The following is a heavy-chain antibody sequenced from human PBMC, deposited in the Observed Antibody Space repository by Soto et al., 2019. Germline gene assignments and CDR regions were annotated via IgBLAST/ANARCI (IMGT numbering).Heavy chain of an antibody. V-gene: IGHV3-66*01. J-gene: IGHJ2*01. CDR2: IYVSGNT. D-gene: IGHD2-21*02. CDR1: VLRLNRIH. CDR3: ARGRTLGQGDFGSFDL. Sequence: GVSVSLFCGASVLRLNRIHMQYPPRATGEGPEWVSVIYVSGNTYFAGSVKGRFTVSRDNSKNALYLQMDSLRVEDTAVYHCARGRTLGQGDFGSFDLWGRGTLVTVSS.